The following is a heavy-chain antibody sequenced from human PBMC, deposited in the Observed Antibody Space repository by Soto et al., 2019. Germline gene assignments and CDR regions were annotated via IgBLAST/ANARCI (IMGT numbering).Heavy chain of an antibody. D-gene: IGHD2-15*01. CDR1: GFSLSTRGVG. CDR2: IYWDDDK. V-gene: IGHV2-5*02. CDR3: AHRAATPDSYYFDY. J-gene: IGHJ4*02. Sequence: QITLKESGPTLVRPSQTLTLTCTFSGFSLSTRGVGVGWIRPPPGKALEWLALIYWDDDKRYRPSLKSRLTINKDTSKKQVVLTQTSVDPVDTATYYWAHRAATPDSYYFDYWGQGTLITVSS.